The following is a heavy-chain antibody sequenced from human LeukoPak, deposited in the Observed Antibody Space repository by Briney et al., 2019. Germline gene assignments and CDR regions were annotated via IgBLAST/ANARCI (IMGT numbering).Heavy chain of an antibody. D-gene: IGHD3-22*01. J-gene: IGHJ4*02. V-gene: IGHV3-23*01. Sequence: PGGSLRLSCAASGFSFSTYSMSWVRQAPGKGLEWVSVISDTGATTFYADSVKGRFTISRDNSKNTLYLQMNSLRAEDTAVYYCAKVKVLVDSSGYDYWGQGTLVTVSS. CDR3: AKVKVLVDSSGYDY. CDR1: GFSFSTYS. CDR2: ISDTGATT.